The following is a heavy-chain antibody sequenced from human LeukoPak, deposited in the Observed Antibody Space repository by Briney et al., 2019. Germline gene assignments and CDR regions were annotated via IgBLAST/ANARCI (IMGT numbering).Heavy chain of an antibody. Sequence: GGSLRLSCAASGFTFSYYSMNWVRQAPGKGLEWISYSNTDGTISYADSVKGRFTISRNNAENSLYLQMNSLRDEDTAVYFCVRDRDYAFDFWGQGTMVTVSS. CDR2: SNTDGTI. CDR1: GFTFSYYS. CDR3: VRDRDYAFDF. J-gene: IGHJ3*01. V-gene: IGHV3-48*02.